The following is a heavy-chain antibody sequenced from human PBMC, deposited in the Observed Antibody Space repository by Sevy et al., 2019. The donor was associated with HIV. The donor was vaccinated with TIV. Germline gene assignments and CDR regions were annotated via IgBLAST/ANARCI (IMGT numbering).Heavy chain of an antibody. V-gene: IGHV3-74*01. CDR1: GFTFSNSW. CDR3: TRDFKDTG. Sequence: GGSLRLSSVASGFTFSNSWMQWVRQAPGKGPEWVSGISTDGSITVYADSVRGRFTVSRDNAKNTVYLQMNSLRADDAAVFYCTRDFKDTGWGQGTLVTVSS. D-gene: IGHD2-15*01. CDR2: ISTDGSIT. J-gene: IGHJ4*02.